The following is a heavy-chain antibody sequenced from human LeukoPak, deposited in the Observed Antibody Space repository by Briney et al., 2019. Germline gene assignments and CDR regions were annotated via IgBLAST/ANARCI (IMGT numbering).Heavy chain of an antibody. CDR2: ISGSGGST. Sequence: GGSLRLSCAASGFTFSSYAMSWVRQAPGKGLEWVSAISGSGGSTYYADSVKGRFTISRDNSKNTLHLQMNSLRAEDTAVYYCAKHPIVVVTAPSYWGQGTLVTVSS. J-gene: IGHJ4*02. V-gene: IGHV3-23*01. CDR3: AKHPIVVVTAPSY. CDR1: GFTFSSYA. D-gene: IGHD2-21*02.